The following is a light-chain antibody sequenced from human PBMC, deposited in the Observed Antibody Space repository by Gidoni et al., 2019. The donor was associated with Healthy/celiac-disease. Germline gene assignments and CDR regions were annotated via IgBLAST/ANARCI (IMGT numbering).Light chain of an antibody. Sequence: EIVMTQSPATLSVSPGERATLSCRASQSVSSNFAWYQQKPGQAPRLLIYGASTRATGSPARFSGSGSGAKFTLTIISRQSEDFAVYYCHQYNNWPPVTFGGGTKVEIK. CDR2: GAS. V-gene: IGKV3-15*01. CDR1: QSVSSN. CDR3: HQYNNWPPVT. J-gene: IGKJ4*01.